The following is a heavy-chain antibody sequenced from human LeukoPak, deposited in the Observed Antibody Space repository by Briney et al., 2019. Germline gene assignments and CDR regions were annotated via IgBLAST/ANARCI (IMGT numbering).Heavy chain of an antibody. V-gene: IGHV3-11*01. Sequence: PGGSLRLSCAASGFTFSDYNMRWIRQAPGKGLEWVSSISRSGSTKYYADSVKGRFTISRDNAKNSLFLQMNSLRAEDTAVYYCARQAREHSSYYGAPFDFWGQGTMVTVSS. D-gene: IGHD3-10*01. CDR2: ISRSGSTK. CDR1: GFTFSDYN. J-gene: IGHJ3*01. CDR3: ARQAREHSSYYGAPFDF.